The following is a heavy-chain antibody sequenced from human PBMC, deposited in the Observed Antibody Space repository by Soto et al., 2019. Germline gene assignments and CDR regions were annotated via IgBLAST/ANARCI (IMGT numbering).Heavy chain of an antibody. CDR2: TYYGSKWYN. CDR3: ARGGACNRGAGLDP. D-gene: IGHD3-16*01. J-gene: IGHJ5*02. CDR1: GHNTSINTAA. Sequence: LQAVSLTCAICGHNTSINTAACTWIRPYPSIGLEWLGRTYYGSKWYNVFALSVRSRITVTPVTSKIQFSLQLNSVTPEDTAVYYCARGGACNRGAGLDPWGQGPPVTLSS. V-gene: IGHV6-1*01.